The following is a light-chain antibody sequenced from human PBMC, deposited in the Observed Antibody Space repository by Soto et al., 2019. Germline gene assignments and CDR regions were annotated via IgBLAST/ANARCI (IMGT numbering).Light chain of an antibody. J-gene: IGLJ3*02. CDR2: GNS. CDR3: QSYDSSLSGWV. V-gene: IGLV1-40*01. Sequence: QSVLTQPPSVSGAPGQRVTISCTGYNSNIGAGYDVHWYQQLPGTAPKLLIYGNSNRPSGVPDRFSASKSGTSASLAITGLQAEDAAGYYCQSYDSSLSGWVFGGGTKLTVL. CDR1: NSNIGAGYD.